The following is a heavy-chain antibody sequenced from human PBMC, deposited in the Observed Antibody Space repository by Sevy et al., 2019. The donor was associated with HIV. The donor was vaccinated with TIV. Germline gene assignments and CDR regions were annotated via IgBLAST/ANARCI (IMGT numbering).Heavy chain of an antibody. V-gene: IGHV4-61*01. CDR2: TYFTGYS. Sequence: SESLSLTCTVSGASVRDGSYYWTWIRQPPGKGLEWIGYTYFTGYSNYKPSLKSRVTISLDTSKNQFSLKMRSVTAADTAVYYCATDQYYVLGTGVYGVDVWGRGTTVTVSS. CDR3: ATDQYYVLGTGVYGVDV. CDR1: GASVRDGSYY. D-gene: IGHD3-3*01. J-gene: IGHJ6*02.